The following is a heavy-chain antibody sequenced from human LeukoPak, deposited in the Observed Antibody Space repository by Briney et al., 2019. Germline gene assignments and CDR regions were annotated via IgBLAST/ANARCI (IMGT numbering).Heavy chain of an antibody. V-gene: IGHV1-69*13. J-gene: IGHJ6*03. Sequence: GASVKVSCKASGGTFSSYAISWVRQAPGQGLEWMGGIIPIFGTANYAQKFQGRVTITADESTSTAYMELSSLRSEDTAVYYCAGAYCSSTSCYLDYYYYYYMDVWGKGTTVTISS. CDR1: GGTFSSYA. CDR2: IIPIFGTA. CDR3: AGAYCSSTSCYLDYYYYYYMDV. D-gene: IGHD2-2*01.